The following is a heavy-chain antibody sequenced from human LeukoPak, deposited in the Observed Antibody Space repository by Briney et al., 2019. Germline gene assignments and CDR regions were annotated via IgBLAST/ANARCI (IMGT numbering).Heavy chain of an antibody. CDR3: ARQSFAPFQVGPETPIES. CDR1: GGSISSYY. J-gene: IGHJ4*02. CDR2: IYTSGST. V-gene: IGHV4-4*07. Sequence: SETLSLTCTVSGGSISSYYWSWIRQPAGKGLEWIGRIYTSGSTNYNPSLKSRVTMLVDTSKNQFSLKLSSVTAADTAVYYCARQSFAPFQVGPETPIESWGQGTLVTVSS. D-gene: IGHD1-26*01.